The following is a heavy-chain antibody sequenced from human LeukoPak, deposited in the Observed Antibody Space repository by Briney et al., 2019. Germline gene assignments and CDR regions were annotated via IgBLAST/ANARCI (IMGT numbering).Heavy chain of an antibody. CDR3: ARGAAAGTGDY. CDR1: GVTSRNSW. CDR2: ITIDGSST. J-gene: IGHJ4*02. D-gene: IGHD6-13*01. V-gene: IGHV3-74*03. Sequence: PGGSLRLSCVASGVTSRNSWMHWVRQAPGKGLVWVSRITIDGSSTTYADSVKGRFTISRDSAKNTLYLQMNSLRAEDTAVYYCARGAAAGTGDYWGQGTLVTVSS.